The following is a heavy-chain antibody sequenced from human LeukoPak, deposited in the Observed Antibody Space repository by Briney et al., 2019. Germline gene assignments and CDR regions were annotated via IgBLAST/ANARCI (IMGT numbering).Heavy chain of an antibody. Sequence: GASVKVSCKASGYTFTSYYMHWVRQAPGQGHEWMGIINPSGGSTSYAQKFQGRVTMTRDTSTSTVYMELSSLRSEDTAVYYCARDKIGGIQPWLGQGVWGKGTTVTVSS. J-gene: IGHJ6*04. V-gene: IGHV1-46*01. CDR3: ARDKIGGIQPWLGQGV. CDR2: INPSGGST. D-gene: IGHD5-18*01. CDR1: GYTFTSYY.